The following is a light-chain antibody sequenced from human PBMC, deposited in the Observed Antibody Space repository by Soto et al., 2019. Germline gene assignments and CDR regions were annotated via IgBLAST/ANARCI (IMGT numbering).Light chain of an antibody. CDR3: SSYAGSNTYV. J-gene: IGLJ1*01. CDR2: EVS. CDR1: SSDVGGYNY. V-gene: IGLV2-8*01. Sequence: QSVLTQPPSASGSPGQSVTISCTGTSSDVGGYNYVSWYQQHPGKAPKLMIYEVSKRPSGVPDRFSGSKSGNTASLTVSGLHAEDEADYYCSSYAGSNTYVFATGTKVTVL.